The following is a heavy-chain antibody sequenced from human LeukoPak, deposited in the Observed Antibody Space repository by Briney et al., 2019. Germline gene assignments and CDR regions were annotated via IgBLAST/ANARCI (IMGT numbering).Heavy chain of an antibody. Sequence: ASVKVSCKASGYTFTSYDINWVRQATGQGLEWMGWMNPNSGNTGYAQKFQGRVTITRNTSISTAYMELSSLRSDDTAIYYCARVHGYYIGLYYFDYWGQGTLVTVSS. CDR3: ARVHGYYIGLYYFDY. CDR2: MNPNSGNT. V-gene: IGHV1-8*03. J-gene: IGHJ4*02. D-gene: IGHD4-17*01. CDR1: GYTFTSYD.